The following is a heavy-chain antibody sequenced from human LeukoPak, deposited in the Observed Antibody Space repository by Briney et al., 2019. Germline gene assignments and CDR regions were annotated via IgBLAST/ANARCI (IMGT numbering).Heavy chain of an antibody. D-gene: IGHD6-19*01. CDR1: GGTFSSYA. Sequence: ASVKVSCKASGGTFSSYAISWVRQAPGQGLEWMGGIIPIFGTANYAQKLQGRVTMTTDTSTSTAYMELRSLRSDDTAVYYCARDGPAVAGTGETEEEFDYWGQGTLVTVSS. CDR2: IIPIFGTA. CDR3: ARDGPAVAGTGETEEEFDY. J-gene: IGHJ4*02. V-gene: IGHV1-69*05.